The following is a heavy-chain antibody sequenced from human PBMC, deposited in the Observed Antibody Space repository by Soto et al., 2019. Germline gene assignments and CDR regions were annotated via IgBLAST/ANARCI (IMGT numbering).Heavy chain of an antibody. J-gene: IGHJ4*02. V-gene: IGHV1-3*01. CDR3: GRNTGDGCLGF. D-gene: IGHD7-27*01. CDR1: GYRSTSYP. Sequence: AAVKVGNKGTGYRSTSYPKHWVRKARGQMVEWMGWINAGYGNTKSSQKFQDRVTISRDTSASTAYMELTRLRSEDMAVYSCGRNTGDGCLGFWGQVTMVTVSS. CDR2: INAGYGNT.